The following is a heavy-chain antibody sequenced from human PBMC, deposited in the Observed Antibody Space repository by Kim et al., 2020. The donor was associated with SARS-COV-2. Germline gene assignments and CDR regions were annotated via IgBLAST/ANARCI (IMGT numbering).Heavy chain of an antibody. D-gene: IGHD3-16*01. Sequence: AGSVKGRFTIARENSKDTLYLQMNSLRAEDRAVCYCAKSTVCYGGTADYWGQGTLVTVSS. CDR3: AKSTVCYGGTADY. J-gene: IGHJ4*02. V-gene: IGHV3-23*01.